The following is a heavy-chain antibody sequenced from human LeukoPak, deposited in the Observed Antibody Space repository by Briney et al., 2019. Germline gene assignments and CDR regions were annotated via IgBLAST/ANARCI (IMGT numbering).Heavy chain of an antibody. J-gene: IGHJ4*02. CDR3: ARGSYYSYDDYYFDY. CDR1: GGSISSYY. D-gene: IGHD5-18*01. Sequence: PSETLSLTCTVSGGSISSYYWSWIRQPPGKGLEWIGYIYYSGSTNYNPSLKSRVTISVDTSKNQFSLKLSSVTAADTAVYYCARGSYYSYDDYYFDYRGQGTLVTVSS. CDR2: IYYSGST. V-gene: IGHV4-59*01.